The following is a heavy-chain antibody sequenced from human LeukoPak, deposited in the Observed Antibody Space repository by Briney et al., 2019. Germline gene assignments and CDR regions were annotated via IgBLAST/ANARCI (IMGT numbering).Heavy chain of an antibody. J-gene: IGHJ5*02. CDR3: ARGYSSGWYGWFDP. V-gene: IGHV1-8*01. D-gene: IGHD6-19*01. Sequence: ASVKVSCKASGYTFTSYDINWVRQAPGQGLEWMGWMNPNSGNTDYAQKFQGRVTMTRNTSITTAYMELSSLRSEDTAVYYCARGYSSGWYGWFDPWGQGTLVTVSS. CDR1: GYTFTSYD. CDR2: MNPNSGNT.